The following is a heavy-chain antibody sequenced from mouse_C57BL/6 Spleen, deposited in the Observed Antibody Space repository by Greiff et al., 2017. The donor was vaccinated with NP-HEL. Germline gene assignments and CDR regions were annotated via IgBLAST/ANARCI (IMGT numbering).Heavy chain of an antibody. D-gene: IGHD3-1*01. J-gene: IGHJ3*01. CDR1: GYTFTSYW. CDR2: IDPSDSYT. V-gene: IGHV1-69*01. CDR3: ARVGDGFAY. Sequence: QVQLQQPGAELVMPGASVKLSCKASGYTFTSYWMHWVKQRPGQGLEWIGEIDPSDSYTNYNQKFKGKSTLTVDKSSSTAYMQLSSLTSEDSAVYYCARVGDGFAYWGQGTLVTVSA.